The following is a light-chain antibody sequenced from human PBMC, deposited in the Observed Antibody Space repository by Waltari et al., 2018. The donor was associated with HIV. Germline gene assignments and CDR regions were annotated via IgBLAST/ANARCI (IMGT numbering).Light chain of an antibody. CDR3: QAWDNNLVV. Sequence: SYELTQSPSVSVSPGQTASISCSGDQLGDRYAHWYQQKPGQSPVVVIYQDSKRPSGIPERFSGSNSGNTATLTISGTQAMDEADYYCQAWDNNLVVFGGGTKLTVL. V-gene: IGLV3-1*01. CDR2: QDS. CDR1: QLGDRY. J-gene: IGLJ2*01.